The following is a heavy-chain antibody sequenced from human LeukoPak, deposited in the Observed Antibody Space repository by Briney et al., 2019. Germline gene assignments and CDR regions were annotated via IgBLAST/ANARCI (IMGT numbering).Heavy chain of an antibody. D-gene: IGHD1-26*01. CDR1: GFTFSRNG. CDR2: IFYDGSNK. J-gene: IGHJ2*01. V-gene: IGHV3-33*01. Sequence: GGSLRLSCAASGFTFSRNGMHWVRQAPGKGLEWVALIFYDGSNKYYVDSVKGRFTISRDNSKNMLYLHMNSLRAEDTAVYYCARDLLYSGSYSWYFDLWGRGTPVTVSS. CDR3: ARDLLYSGSYSWYFDL.